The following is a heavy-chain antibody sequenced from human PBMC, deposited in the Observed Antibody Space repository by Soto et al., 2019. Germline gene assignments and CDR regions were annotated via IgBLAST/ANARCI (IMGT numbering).Heavy chain of an antibody. CDR2: IIPIFPTP. J-gene: IGHJ6*02. D-gene: IGHD1-1*01. CDR3: ARYKDRQQLGGNHSYIMEV. Sequence: QVQLVQSGAEVKKPGSSVKISCKASGGTFRTNAFSWVRQAPGQGLEWMGGIIPIFPTPDYAQKFQGRVTIPADESTTTTYMERSSLRSEDTATYYCARYKDRQQLGGNHSYIMEVWGQGTTVTVSS. CDR1: GGTFRTNA. V-gene: IGHV1-69*12.